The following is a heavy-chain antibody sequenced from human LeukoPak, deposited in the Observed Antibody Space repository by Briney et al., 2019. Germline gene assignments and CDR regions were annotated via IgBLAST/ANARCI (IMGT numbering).Heavy chain of an antibody. V-gene: IGHV3-74*01. D-gene: IGHD1-26*01. J-gene: IGHJ5*01. CDR2: LQSDGSGR. Sequence: GGSLRLSCAASGFTFSNFWMHWVRHGPGKGLEWISRLQSDGSGRNSADSVKGRFTVSRDNTKNTLYLQMSSLRVEDTAVYYCARGSPGWFDYWGQGALVTVCS. CDR3: ARGSPGWFDY. CDR1: GFTFSNFW.